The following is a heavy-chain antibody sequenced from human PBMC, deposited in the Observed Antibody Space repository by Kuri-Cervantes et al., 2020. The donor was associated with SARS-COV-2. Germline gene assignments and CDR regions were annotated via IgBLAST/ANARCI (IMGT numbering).Heavy chain of an antibody. CDR2: ISAYNGNT. CDR1: GGTFSSYD. V-gene: IGHV1-18*01. D-gene: IGHD2-2*02. CDR3: ARSDVVPAAIPCRWFDP. J-gene: IGHJ5*02. Sequence: ASVKVSCKASGGTFSSYDISWVRQAPGQGLEWMGWISAYNGNTNYAQKLQGRVTMTTDTSTSTAYMELRSLRSDDTAVYYCARSDVVPAAIPCRWFDPWGQGTLVTVSS.